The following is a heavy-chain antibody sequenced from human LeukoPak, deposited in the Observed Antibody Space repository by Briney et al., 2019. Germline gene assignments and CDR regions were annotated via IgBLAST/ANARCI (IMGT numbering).Heavy chain of an antibody. Sequence: GESLKISCKGSGYSFTSYWISWVRQMPGKGLEWMGRIDPSDSYTNYSPSFQGHVTISADKSISTAYLQWSSLKVSDTAMYYCARHSSIGYSGYEDYFDYWGQGTLVTVSS. CDR1: GYSFTSYW. J-gene: IGHJ4*02. CDR2: IDPSDSYT. CDR3: ARHSSIGYSGYEDYFDY. V-gene: IGHV5-10-1*01. D-gene: IGHD5-12*01.